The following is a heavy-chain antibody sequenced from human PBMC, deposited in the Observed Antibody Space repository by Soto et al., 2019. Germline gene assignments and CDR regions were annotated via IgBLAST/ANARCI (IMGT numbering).Heavy chain of an antibody. D-gene: IGHD3-9*01. Sequence: VRAIQKLSLNRAFSLYSVISLKDRVVSLRHPPGKALEWLAVIYWDDAKQYSPSQKNRLTITKDTSKNQVVLTMTNMDPMDTGTYYCARKGPEDWPLDYWGQGTLFPASS. CDR3: ARKGPEDWPLDY. CDR1: LYSVISLKDR. CDR2: IYWDDAK. J-gene: IGHJ4*02. V-gene: IGHV2-5*02.